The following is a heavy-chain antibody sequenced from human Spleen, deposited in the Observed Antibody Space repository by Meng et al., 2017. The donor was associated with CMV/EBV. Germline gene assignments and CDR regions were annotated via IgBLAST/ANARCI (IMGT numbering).Heavy chain of an antibody. J-gene: IGHJ4*02. D-gene: IGHD3-3*01. V-gene: IGHV3-52*01. CDR3: DRFLEWLFPE. Sequence: GESLKISCAASGFTFSSSWMHWVCQAPEKGLEWVADIKCDRSEKYYVDSVKGRLTISRDNAKNSLYLQVNSLRAEDMTVYYCDRFLEWLFPEGGQGTLVTVSS. CDR2: IKCDRSEK. CDR1: GFTFSSSW.